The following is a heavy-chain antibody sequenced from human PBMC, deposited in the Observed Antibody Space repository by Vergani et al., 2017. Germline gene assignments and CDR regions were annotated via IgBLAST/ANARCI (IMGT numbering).Heavy chain of an antibody. V-gene: IGHV3-21*04. J-gene: IGHJ2*01. D-gene: IGHD1-1*01. CDR1: GFTFSSYS. CDR2: ISSSSSYI. Sequence: EVQLVESGGGLVKPGGSLRLSCAASGFTFSSYSMNWVRQAPGKGLEWVSSISSSSSYIYYADSVKGRFTISRDNAKNSLYLQMNSLRAEDTAVYYCAKDRTTGPEMYFDLWGRGTLVTVSS. CDR3: AKDRTTGPEMYFDL.